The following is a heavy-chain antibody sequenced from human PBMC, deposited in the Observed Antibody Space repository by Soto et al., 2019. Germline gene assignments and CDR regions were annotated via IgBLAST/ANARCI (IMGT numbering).Heavy chain of an antibody. CDR2: VYNSGST. D-gene: IGHD6-13*01. V-gene: IGHV4-59*01. J-gene: IGHJ4*02. Sequence: ASETLSLTCTVSGGSISSNYWTWIRQPPGKGLEWIGYVYNSGSTNYNPSLKSRVTISEDTSKSQFSLEVNAMTAADTAVYYCARYRREAVAGYTLDNWGRGILVTVSS. CDR1: GGSISSNY. CDR3: ARYRREAVAGYTLDN.